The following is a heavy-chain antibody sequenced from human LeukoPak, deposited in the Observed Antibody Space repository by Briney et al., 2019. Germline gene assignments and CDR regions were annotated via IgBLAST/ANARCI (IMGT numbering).Heavy chain of an antibody. Sequence: SETLSLTCTVSGGSISSGDYYWSWIRQDPGKGLEWIGYIYHSGSTYYNPSLKSRVTISVDTSKNQFSLKLSSVTAADTAVYYCARDSSTMVRGVYYGMDVWGQGTTVTVSS. J-gene: IGHJ6*02. CDR2: IYHSGST. CDR3: ARDSSTMVRGVYYGMDV. D-gene: IGHD3-10*01. CDR1: GGSISSGDYY. V-gene: IGHV4-31*03.